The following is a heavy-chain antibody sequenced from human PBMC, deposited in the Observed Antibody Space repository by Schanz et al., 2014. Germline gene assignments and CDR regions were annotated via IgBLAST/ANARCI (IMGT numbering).Heavy chain of an antibody. CDR1: GFTFRSYG. Sequence: QVVLMESGGGVVRPGRSVRLSCVASGFTFRSYGMHWVRQAPGKGLEWVAHISFDGGKTYYADSVKGRFTISRDNSKNTLYLQMSSLRAEDTALYYCAKDPHRDYGGKPQTFDIWGQGTMVTVSS. D-gene: IGHD4-17*01. CDR3: AKDPHRDYGGKPQTFDI. V-gene: IGHV3-30*04. CDR2: ISFDGGKT. J-gene: IGHJ3*02.